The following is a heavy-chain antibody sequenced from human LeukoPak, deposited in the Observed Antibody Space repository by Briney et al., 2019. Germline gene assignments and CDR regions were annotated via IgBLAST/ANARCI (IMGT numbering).Heavy chain of an antibody. CDR2: IYYSGST. CDR3: ARTPDGITMIVVAPWYFDL. V-gene: IGHV4-39*07. J-gene: IGHJ2*01. CDR1: GGSISSSSYY. Sequence: SETLSLTCTVSGGSISSSSYYWGWIRQPPGKGLEWIGSIYYSGSTYYNPSLKSRVTISVDTSKNQFSLKLSSVTAADTAVYYCARTPDGITMIVVAPWYFDLWGRGTLVTVSS. D-gene: IGHD3-22*01.